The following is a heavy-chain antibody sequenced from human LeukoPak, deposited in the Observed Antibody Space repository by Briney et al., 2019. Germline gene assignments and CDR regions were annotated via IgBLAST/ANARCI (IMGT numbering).Heavy chain of an antibody. CDR2: IYYSGST. CDR3: ARAYGWYGAFDI. CDR1: GGSISSHY. J-gene: IGHJ3*02. D-gene: IGHD6-19*01. Sequence: SETLSLTCTVSGGSISSHYWSWIRQPPGQGLEWIGYIYYSGSTNYNPSLKSRVTISVDTSKNQFSLKLSSVTAADTAVYYCARAYGWYGAFDIWGQGTMVTVSS. V-gene: IGHV4-59*11.